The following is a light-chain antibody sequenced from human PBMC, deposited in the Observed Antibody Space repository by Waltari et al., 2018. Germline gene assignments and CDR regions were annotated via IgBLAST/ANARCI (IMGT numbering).Light chain of an antibody. Sequence: QSVLTQPPSASGTPGQRVTISCSGSSSNIGTNTVNWYQQLPGTAPKLLIYNNKQWPSGVPDRFSGSKSGTSDSLAISGLQSEDEADYYCAAWDDSLNGFYVFGTGTKVTVL. J-gene: IGLJ1*01. V-gene: IGLV1-44*01. CDR2: NNK. CDR3: AAWDDSLNGFYV. CDR1: SSNIGTNT.